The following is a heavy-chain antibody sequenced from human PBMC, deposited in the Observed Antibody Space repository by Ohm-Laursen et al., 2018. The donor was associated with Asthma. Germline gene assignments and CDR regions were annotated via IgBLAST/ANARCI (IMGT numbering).Heavy chain of an antibody. CDR3: AKFIAVAGDSDY. V-gene: IGHV3-21*04. J-gene: IGHJ4*02. CDR1: GFTFSSYG. CDR2: ISSSSSYI. Sequence: SLRLSCTASGFTFSSYGMNWVRQAPGKGLEWVSSISSSSSYIYYADSVKGRFTISRDNSKNTLYLQMNSLRAEDTAVYYCAKFIAVAGDSDYWGQGTLVTVSS. D-gene: IGHD6-19*01.